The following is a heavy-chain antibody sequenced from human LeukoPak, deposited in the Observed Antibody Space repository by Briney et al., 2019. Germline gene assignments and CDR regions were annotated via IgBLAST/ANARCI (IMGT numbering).Heavy chain of an antibody. Sequence: GASVKVSCKASGGTFSSYAISWVRQAPGQGLEWMGRIIPILGIANYAQKFQGRVTITADKSTSTAYMELSSLRSEDTAVYYCARERSGYPGDYFDYWGQGTLVTVSS. CDR1: GGTFSSYA. D-gene: IGHD3-22*01. CDR2: IIPILGIA. V-gene: IGHV1-69*04. CDR3: ARERSGYPGDYFDY. J-gene: IGHJ4*02.